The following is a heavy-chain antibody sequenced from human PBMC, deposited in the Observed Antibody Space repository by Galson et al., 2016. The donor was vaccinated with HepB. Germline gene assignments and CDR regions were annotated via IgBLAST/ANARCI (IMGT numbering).Heavy chain of an antibody. CDR2: IWYDGSTE. J-gene: IGHJ6*02. CDR3: ARAPYCGSASCYEYFYDGLDV. V-gene: IGHV3-33*01. CDR1: GFTFSNYG. D-gene: IGHD2-2*01. Sequence: SLRLSCAASGFTFSNYGMHWVRQSPGKGLEWVALIWYDGSTEYYTDSVKGRFTISRDNARNTLHLQMSSLRVEDTAVYYCARAPYCGSASCYEYFYDGLDVWDQGTSVIVSS.